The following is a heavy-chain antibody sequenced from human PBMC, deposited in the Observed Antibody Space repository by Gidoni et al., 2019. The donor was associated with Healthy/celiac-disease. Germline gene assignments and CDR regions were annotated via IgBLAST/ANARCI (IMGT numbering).Heavy chain of an antibody. CDR2: INPNSGGT. Sequence: SGYTFTGYYMHWVRQAPGQGLEWMGWINPNSGGTNYAQKFQGWVTMTRDTSISTAYMELSRLRSDDTAVYYCARDRGLGYCSGGSCSGYYYGMDVWGQGTTVTVSS. CDR1: GYTFTGYY. CDR3: ARDRGLGYCSGGSCSGYYYGMDV. D-gene: IGHD2-15*01. V-gene: IGHV1-2*04. J-gene: IGHJ6*02.